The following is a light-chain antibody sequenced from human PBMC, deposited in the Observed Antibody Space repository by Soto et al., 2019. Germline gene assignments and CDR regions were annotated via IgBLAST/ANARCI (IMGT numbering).Light chain of an antibody. CDR3: GADHGSGSNFVYV. CDR1: SGYSNYK. J-gene: IGLJ1*01. CDR2: VGTGGIVG. V-gene: IGLV9-49*01. Sequence: QSVLTQPPSASASLGASVTLTCTLSSGYSNYKVDWYQQRPGKGPRFVMRVGTGGIVGSKGDGIPDRFSVLGSGLNRYLTIKKIQEEDESDYHCGADHGSGSNFVYVFGTGTKVTVL.